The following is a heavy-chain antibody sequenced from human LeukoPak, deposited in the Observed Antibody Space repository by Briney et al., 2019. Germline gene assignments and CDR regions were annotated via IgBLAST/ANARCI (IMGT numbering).Heavy chain of an antibody. J-gene: IGHJ4*02. D-gene: IGHD1-26*01. CDR3: ARDPSIVGATAPIDY. Sequence: GASVKVSCKASGYTFTGYYMHWVRQAPGQGLEWMGWINPNSGGTNYAQKFQGRVTMTRDTSISTAYMELSRLRSDDTAVYYCARDPSIVGATAPIDYWGQGTLVTVSS. CDR2: INPNSGGT. CDR1: GYTFTGYY. V-gene: IGHV1-2*02.